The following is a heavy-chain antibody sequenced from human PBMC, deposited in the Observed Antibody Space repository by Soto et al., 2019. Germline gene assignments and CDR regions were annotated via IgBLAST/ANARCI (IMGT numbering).Heavy chain of an antibody. D-gene: IGHD4-17*01. Sequence: EVQLLESGGDLVQPGGSLRLSCVASGFDFSNSAVTWVRQAQGKGLEWVSSISRSSSVIYYADSVKGRFIISRDNSKNTLYLQMNSLRAEDTARFYCAKEPNCDYIGAFDDWGQGTLVTVSS. CDR3: AKEPNCDYIGAFDD. V-gene: IGHV3-23*01. CDR1: GFDFSNSA. CDR2: ISRSSSVI. J-gene: IGHJ4*02.